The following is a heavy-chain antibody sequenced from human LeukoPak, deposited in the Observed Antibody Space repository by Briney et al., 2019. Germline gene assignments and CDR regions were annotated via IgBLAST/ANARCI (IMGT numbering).Heavy chain of an antibody. D-gene: IGHD3-3*01. V-gene: IGHV4-39*01. CDR1: GGSISSSSYY. CDR2: IYYSGST. J-gene: IGHJ4*02. CDR3: ARHPPVLRFLDPTSFDY. Sequence: SETLSLTCTVSGGSISSSSYYWGWIRQPPGKGLEWIGSIYYSGSTYYNPSLKSRVTISVDTSKNQFSLKLSSVTAADTAVYYCARHPPVLRFLDPTSFDYWGQGTLVTVSS.